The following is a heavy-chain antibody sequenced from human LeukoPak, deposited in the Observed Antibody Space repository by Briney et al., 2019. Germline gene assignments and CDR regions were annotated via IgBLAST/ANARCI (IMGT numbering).Heavy chain of an antibody. V-gene: IGHV3-7*04. CDR1: GFTFSSYC. CDR2: IEQHGNEK. J-gene: IGHJ5*02. CDR3: AGGDYYGSGSARRHWFDP. Sequence: GGSLRLSRSASGFTFSSYCMNWVRQAPGKGLEWVANIEQHGNEKYYMDSVKGRFTISRDNAKNSLYLEMNSLRAEDTAVYYCAGGDYYGSGSARRHWFDPWGQGTLATVSS. D-gene: IGHD3-10*01.